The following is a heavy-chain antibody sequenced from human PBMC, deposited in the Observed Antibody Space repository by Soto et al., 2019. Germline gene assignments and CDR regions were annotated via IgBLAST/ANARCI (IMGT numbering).Heavy chain of an antibody. D-gene: IGHD3-10*01. CDR1: GGSFSGYY. J-gene: IGHJ6*02. Sequence: SETLSLTCAVYGGSFSGYYWSWIRQPPGKGLEWIGEINHSGSTNYNPSLKSRVTISVDTSKNQLSLKLSSVTAADTAVYYCARVIQVRGVPLYYYYGMDVWGQGTTVTVSS. V-gene: IGHV4-34*01. CDR3: ARVIQVRGVPLYYYYGMDV. CDR2: INHSGST.